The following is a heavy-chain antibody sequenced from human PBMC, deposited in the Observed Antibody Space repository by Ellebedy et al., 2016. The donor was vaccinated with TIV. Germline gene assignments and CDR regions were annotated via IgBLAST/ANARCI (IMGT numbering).Heavy chain of an antibody. V-gene: IGHV3-9*01. CDR1: GFTFDDYA. J-gene: IGHJ6*02. CDR2: ISWNSGSI. CDR3: AKGIMVRARGGMDV. D-gene: IGHD3-10*01. Sequence: GGSLRLXCPASGFTFDDYAMHWVRQAPGKGLEWVSGISWNSGSIGYADSVKGRFTISRDNSKNTLYLQMNSLRAEDTAVYYCAKGIMVRARGGMDVWGQGTTVTVSS.